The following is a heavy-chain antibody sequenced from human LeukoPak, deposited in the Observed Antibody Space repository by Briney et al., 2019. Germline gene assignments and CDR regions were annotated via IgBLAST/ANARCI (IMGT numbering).Heavy chain of an antibody. CDR2: ISYDGSNK. CDR1: GFIFTNYA. D-gene: IGHD1-26*01. J-gene: IGHJ4*02. V-gene: IGHV3-30-3*01. Sequence: GGSLRLSCAASGFIFTNYAMHWVRQAPGKGLEWVALISYDGSNKYYADSVKGRFTFSRDNSKNTLYLQMNSLRAEDTAVYYCATDRALGYFDYWGQGTLVTVSS. CDR3: ATDRALGYFDY.